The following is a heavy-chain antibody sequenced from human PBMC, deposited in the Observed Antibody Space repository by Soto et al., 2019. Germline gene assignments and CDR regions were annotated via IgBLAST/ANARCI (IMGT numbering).Heavy chain of an antibody. CDR1: GYSFTNYW. CDR3: ATPGGYDYSVY. CDR2: IYPGDSDT. V-gene: IGHV5-51*01. J-gene: IGHJ4*02. Sequence: GSLKISCEGSGYSFTNYWIGWVRQMPGKGLEWMGLIYPGDSDTRYSPSFRGQVTISADKSISTAYLQWSSLKPSDTAMYFCATPGGYDYSVYWGQGTLVTVSS. D-gene: IGHD5-12*01.